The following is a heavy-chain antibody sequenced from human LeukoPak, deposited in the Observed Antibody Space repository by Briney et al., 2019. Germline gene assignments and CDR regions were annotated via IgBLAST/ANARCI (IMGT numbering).Heavy chain of an antibody. CDR3: AKDSRVRSSGRPTYFDY. Sequence: GRSLRLSCAASGFTFDDYAMQWVRQAPGKGLEWVSGMSWNSGSIVYAESVKGRFTISRENEKKSVYLKMNSLRAEDMALYYCAKDSRVRSSGRPTYFDYWGQGTLVTVSS. CDR1: GFTFDDYA. D-gene: IGHD3-22*01. CDR2: MSWNSGSI. V-gene: IGHV3-9*03. J-gene: IGHJ4*02.